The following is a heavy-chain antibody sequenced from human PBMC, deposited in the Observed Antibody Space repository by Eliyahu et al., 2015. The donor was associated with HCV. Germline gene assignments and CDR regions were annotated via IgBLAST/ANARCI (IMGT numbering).Heavy chain of an antibody. Sequence: QVQLVQSGAEVKKPGXSVXVSCKAXGGSFXSXAISXVRXAPGQGLEWMGGIIPIFGTANYAQKFQGRVTITADESTSTAYMELSSLRSEDTAVYYCASGEYYDFWSGYYRGYYYYGMDVWGQGTTVTVSS. CDR3: ASGEYYDFWSGYYRGYYYYGMDV. CDR2: IIPIFGTA. V-gene: IGHV1-69*01. CDR1: GGSFXSXA. D-gene: IGHD3-3*01. J-gene: IGHJ6*02.